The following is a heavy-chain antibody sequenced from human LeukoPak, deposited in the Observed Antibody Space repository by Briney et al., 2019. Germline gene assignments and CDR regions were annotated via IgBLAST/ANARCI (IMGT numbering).Heavy chain of an antibody. CDR2: IYYSGST. Sequence: PSETLSLSCAASGSSISSYYWSWIRQPPGKGLEWIGYIYYSGSTNYNPSLKSRVTISVDTSKNQFSLKLSTGTAADTAVYYCARAAYGGNPSDFDYWGQGTLVTVSS. V-gene: IGHV4-59*01. CDR1: GSSISSYY. J-gene: IGHJ4*02. D-gene: IGHD4-23*01. CDR3: ARAAYGGNPSDFDY.